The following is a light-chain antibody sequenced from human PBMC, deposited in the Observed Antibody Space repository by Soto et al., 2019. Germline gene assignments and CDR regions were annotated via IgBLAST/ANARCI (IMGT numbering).Light chain of an antibody. J-gene: IGLJ1*01. CDR3: SSYTSSSTRRV. V-gene: IGLV2-14*01. Sequence: QSALTPRASVSGSPGQSITISCTGTSSDVGGYNYVSWYQQHPGKAPKLMIYDVSNRPSGVSNRFSGSKSGNTASLTISGLQAEDEADYYCSSYTSSSTRRVFGTGTKVTVL. CDR1: SSDVGGYNY. CDR2: DVS.